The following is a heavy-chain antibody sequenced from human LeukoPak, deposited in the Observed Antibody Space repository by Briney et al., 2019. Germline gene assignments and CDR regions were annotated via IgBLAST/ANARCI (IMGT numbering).Heavy chain of an antibody. CDR2: MNPNSGNT. D-gene: IGHD6-13*01. CDR1: GYTFTSYD. V-gene: IGHV1-8*01. Sequence: ASVKVSCKASGYTFTSYDINWVRQATGQGLEWMGWMNPNSGNTGYAQKFQGRVTMTRNTSISTAYMELSSLRSEDTAVYYCARDTYSHSSWYPRAEISGMDVWGQGTTVTVSS. J-gene: IGHJ6*02. CDR3: ARDTYSHSSWYPRAEISGMDV.